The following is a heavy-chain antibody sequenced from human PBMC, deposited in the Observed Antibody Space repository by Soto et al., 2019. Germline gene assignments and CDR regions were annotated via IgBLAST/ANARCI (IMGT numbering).Heavy chain of an antibody. CDR3: ARDADYDYSNYILGILFDY. V-gene: IGHV4-34*01. CDR1: GGSFSGYY. Sequence: SETLSLTCAVYGGSFSGYYWSWIRQPPGKGLEWIGEINHSGSTNYNPSLKSRVTISVDTSKNQFSLKLSSVTAADTAVYYCARDADYDYSNYILGILFDYWGQGTLVTVSS. D-gene: IGHD4-4*01. J-gene: IGHJ4*02. CDR2: INHSGST.